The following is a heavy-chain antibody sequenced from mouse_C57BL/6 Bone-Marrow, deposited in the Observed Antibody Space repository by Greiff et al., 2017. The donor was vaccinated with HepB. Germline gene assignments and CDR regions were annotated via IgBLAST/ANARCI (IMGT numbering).Heavy chain of an antibody. CDR2: IDPSDSYT. D-gene: IGHD1-1*01. Sequence: QVQLQQPGAELVKPGASVKLSCKASGYTFTSYWMQWVKQRPGQGLEWIGEIDPSDSYTNYNQKFKGKATLTVDTSSSTAYMQLSSLTSEDSAVYYCAREHYYYGRSYVAWFAYWGQGTRVTVSA. CDR1: GYTFTSYW. CDR3: AREHYYYGRSYVAWFAY. J-gene: IGHJ3*01. V-gene: IGHV1-50*01.